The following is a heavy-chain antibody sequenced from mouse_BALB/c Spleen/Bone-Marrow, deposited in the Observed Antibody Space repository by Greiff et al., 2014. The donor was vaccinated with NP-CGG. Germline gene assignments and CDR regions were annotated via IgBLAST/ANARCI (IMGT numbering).Heavy chain of an antibody. V-gene: IGHV1-14*01. Sequence: EVKLMESGPELVKPGASVKMSCKASGYAFTSYVMHWVRQKPGQGLEWIGYINPYNDGTKYNEKFKGKATLTSDKSSSTAYMELSSLTSEDSAVYYCAREGADYFDYWGQGTTLTVSS. J-gene: IGHJ2*01. D-gene: IGHD3-3*01. CDR3: AREGADYFDY. CDR2: INPYNDGT. CDR1: GYAFTSYV.